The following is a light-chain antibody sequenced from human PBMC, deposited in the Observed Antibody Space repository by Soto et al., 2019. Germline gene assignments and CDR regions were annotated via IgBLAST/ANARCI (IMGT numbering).Light chain of an antibody. CDR1: QGISRY. Sequence: AIRMTQSPSSLSASTGDRVTITCRASQGISRYLAWYQQKPGKAPKLLIYAASTLQSGVPSRFSGSGSGTDFTLTISCLQSEDFATYYCQQYYSYPIFGQGTRLEIK. J-gene: IGKJ5*01. CDR3: QQYYSYPI. CDR2: AAS. V-gene: IGKV1-8*01.